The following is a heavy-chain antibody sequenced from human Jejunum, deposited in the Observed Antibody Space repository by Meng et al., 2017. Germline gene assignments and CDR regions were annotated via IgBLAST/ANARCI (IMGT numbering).Heavy chain of an antibody. CDR2: TYYRSKWYN. V-gene: IGHV6-1*01. J-gene: IGHJ6*02. CDR3: AGARYDQRDLYYYGMDV. CDR1: GDSVSSNNAA. Sequence: QTLSLTCSISGDSVSSNNAAWNWIRQSQSRGLEWLGRTYYRSKWYNDYAISVKSRITIDPDTSKNQFSLQLNSVTPEDTAVYYCAGARYDQRDLYYYGMDVWGQGTTVTVSS. D-gene: IGHD3-16*01.